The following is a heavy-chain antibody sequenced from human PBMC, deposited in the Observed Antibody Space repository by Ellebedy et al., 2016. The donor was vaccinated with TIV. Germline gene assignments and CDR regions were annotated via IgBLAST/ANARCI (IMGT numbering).Heavy chain of an antibody. D-gene: IGHD2-15*01. J-gene: IGHJ4*02. V-gene: IGHV3-20*04. CDR1: GFTFDDYG. CDR2: INWNAGST. CDR3: ARTQFTSGGSCYSL. Sequence: GESLKISCAASGFTFDDYGMSWVRQAPGKGLEWVSGINWNAGSTGYADSVKGRFTISRDNAKNTLYLQMNSLRAEDTAVYYCARTQFTSGGSCYSLWGQGTLVTVSS.